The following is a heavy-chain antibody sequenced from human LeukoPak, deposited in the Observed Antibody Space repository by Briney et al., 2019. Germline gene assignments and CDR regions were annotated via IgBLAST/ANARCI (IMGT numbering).Heavy chain of an antibody. CDR3: AREHKLGTSNYYYYYMDV. J-gene: IGHJ6*03. D-gene: IGHD1-1*01. V-gene: IGHV1-69*13. CDR2: IIPIFGTA. CDR1: GGTFSSYA. Sequence: ASVKVSCKASGGTFSSYAISWVRQAPGQGLEWMGGIIPIFGTANYAQKFQGRVTITADESTSTAYMELSSLRSEDTAVYYCAREHKLGTSNYYYYYMDVWGKGTTVTVSS.